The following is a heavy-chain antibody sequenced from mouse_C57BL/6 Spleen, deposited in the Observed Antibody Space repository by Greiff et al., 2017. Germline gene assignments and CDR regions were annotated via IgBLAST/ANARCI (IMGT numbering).Heavy chain of an antibody. V-gene: IGHV1-55*01. J-gene: IGHJ2*01. CDR2: IYPGCGST. Sequence: QVQLQQPGAELVKPGASVKMSCKASGYSFTSYRITWVKQRPGQGLEWIGDIYPGCGSTNYNEKFKSKATLTVDPSSSTAYMQLSSLTSEDSAVYYCARASYYGSSSYYFDYWGQGTTLTVSS. CDR3: ARASYYGSSSYYFDY. D-gene: IGHD1-1*01. CDR1: GYSFTSYR.